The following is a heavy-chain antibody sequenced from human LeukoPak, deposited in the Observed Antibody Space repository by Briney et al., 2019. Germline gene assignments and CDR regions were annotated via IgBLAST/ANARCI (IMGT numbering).Heavy chain of an antibody. D-gene: IGHD6-13*01. CDR1: GFTFSSYG. V-gene: IGHV3-30*18. CDR2: ISYDGSNK. J-gene: IGHJ6*03. Sequence: GGSLRLSCAASGFTFSSYGMHWVRQAPGKGLEWVAVISYDGSNKYYADSVKGRFTISRDNSKNTLYLQMNSLRAEDTAVYYCAKDSSSRNIGYYYYYYMDVWGKGTTVTVSS. CDR3: AKDSSSRNIGYYYYYYMDV.